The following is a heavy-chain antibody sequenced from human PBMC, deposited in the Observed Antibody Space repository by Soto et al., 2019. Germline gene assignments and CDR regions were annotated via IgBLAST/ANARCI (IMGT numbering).Heavy chain of an antibody. D-gene: IGHD1-1*01. CDR1: GFTFSSYT. J-gene: IGHJ4*01. CDR2: ISGSGGNT. CDR3: AIHRCTTGTTRLVFDY. Sequence: GGSLRLSCEASGFTFSSYTISWVRQAPGKGLEWVSTISGSGGNTYYAESVKGRFTISRDNSKNTLYLQINSLRAEDTAVYYCAIHRCTTGTTRLVFDYWGQGTLVTVSS. V-gene: IGHV3-23*01.